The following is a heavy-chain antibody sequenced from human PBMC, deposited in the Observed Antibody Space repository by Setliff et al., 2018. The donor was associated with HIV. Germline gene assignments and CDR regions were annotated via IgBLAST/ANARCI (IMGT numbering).Heavy chain of an antibody. Sequence: PEETLSLTCTVSGDSISSSRSFWGWIRQSPGKGLEWIGSIYFSGSVFYNPSLNSRVIISIDTSRNQFSLKLSSVTGADTAVYYCARVSSVIELQGGDYFDSWGQGLQVTVSS. CDR2: IYFSGSV. CDR3: ARVSSVIELQGGDYFDS. D-gene: IGHD1-7*01. J-gene: IGHJ4*02. V-gene: IGHV4-39*07. CDR1: GDSISSSRSF.